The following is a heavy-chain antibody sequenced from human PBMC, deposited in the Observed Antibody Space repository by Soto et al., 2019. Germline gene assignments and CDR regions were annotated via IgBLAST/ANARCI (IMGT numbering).Heavy chain of an antibody. CDR1: GYIFTNYW. CDR3: ARPGRLRYTSSFDY. D-gene: IGHD6-6*01. CDR2: IYPGDSET. V-gene: IGHV5-51*01. J-gene: IGHJ4*02. Sequence: GESLNISCKGSGYIFTNYWIGLVRQMPGKGLEWMGIIYPGDSETRYSPSFQGQVTISADKSTSTAYLQWSSLKASDTAMYYCARPGRLRYTSSFDYWGQGTQVTVSS.